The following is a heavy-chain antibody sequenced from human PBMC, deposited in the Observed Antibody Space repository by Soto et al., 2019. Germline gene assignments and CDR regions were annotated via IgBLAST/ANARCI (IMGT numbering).Heavy chain of an antibody. Sequence: ETLSFTCSVSGASISSSNWWSWVRQPPGKGLEWIGEIYHSGSTNYNPSLKSRVTISVDKSKNQFSLKLRSVTAADTAVYYCAREPEQQLLRWFDPWGQGTLVTVSS. D-gene: IGHD6-13*01. J-gene: IGHJ5*02. CDR3: AREPEQQLLRWFDP. CDR2: IYHSGST. CDR1: GASISSSNW. V-gene: IGHV4-4*02.